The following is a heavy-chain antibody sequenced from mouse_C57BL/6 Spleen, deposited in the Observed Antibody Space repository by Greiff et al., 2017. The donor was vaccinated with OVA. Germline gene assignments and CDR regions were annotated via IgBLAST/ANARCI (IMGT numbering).Heavy chain of an antibody. J-gene: IGHJ4*01. CDR3: ATYYGSSHYYAMDY. Sequence: QVQLKESGPGLVQPSQSLSITCTVSGFSLTSYGVHWVRQSPGKGLEWLGVIWRGGSTDYNAAFMSRLSITKDNSKSQVFFKMNSLQADDTAIYYCATYYGSSHYYAMDYWGQGTSVTVSS. D-gene: IGHD1-1*01. CDR1: GFSLTSYG. CDR2: IWRGGST. V-gene: IGHV2-5*01.